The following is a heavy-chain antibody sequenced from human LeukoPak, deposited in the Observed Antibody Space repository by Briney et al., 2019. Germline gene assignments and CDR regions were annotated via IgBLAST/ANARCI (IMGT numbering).Heavy chain of an antibody. Sequence: GGSLRLSCAASGFTFNNYWMHWVRQAPGKGLMWVSRINGDGSSTTYADSVKGRFIISRDNAKNTLYLQMNGLRAEDTALYYCARSATGGYFDSWGQGTLVTVSS. V-gene: IGHV3-74*01. CDR1: GFTFNNYW. CDR2: INGDGSST. D-gene: IGHD3-22*01. J-gene: IGHJ4*02. CDR3: ARSATGGYFDS.